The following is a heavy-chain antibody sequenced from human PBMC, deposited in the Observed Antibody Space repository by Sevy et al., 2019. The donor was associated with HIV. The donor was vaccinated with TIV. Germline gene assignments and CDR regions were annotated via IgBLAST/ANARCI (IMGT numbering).Heavy chain of an antibody. V-gene: IGHV4-59*01. CDR3: AGTYDFWSGVDY. CDR2: ISYSGRT. D-gene: IGHD3-3*01. J-gene: IGHJ4*02. CDR1: GGSISSYY. Sequence: SETLSLTCTVSGGSISSYYWSWIRQPPGKGLEWIGYISYSGRTNYNPSPKSRVTISVNTSNNQFSQKLSSVTAADTAVYYSAGTYDFWSGVDYWGQGTLVTVSS.